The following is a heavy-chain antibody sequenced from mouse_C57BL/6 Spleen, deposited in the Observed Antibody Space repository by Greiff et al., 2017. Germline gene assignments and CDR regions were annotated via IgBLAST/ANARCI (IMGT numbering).Heavy chain of an antibody. D-gene: IGHD2-5*01. Sequence: QVQLQQPGAELVMPGASVKLSCKASGYTFTSYWMHWVKQRPGQGLEWIGEIDPSDSYTNYNQKFKGKTTLTEDKSSSTAYMQLSCLSSEDSAVYYCTRSYYSNEVYFDYWGQGTTLTVSS. V-gene: IGHV1-69*01. CDR3: TRSYYSNEVYFDY. J-gene: IGHJ2*01. CDR1: GYTFTSYW. CDR2: IDPSDSYT.